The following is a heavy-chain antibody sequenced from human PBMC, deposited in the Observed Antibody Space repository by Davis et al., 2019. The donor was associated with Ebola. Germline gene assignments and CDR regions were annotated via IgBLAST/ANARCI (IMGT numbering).Heavy chain of an antibody. J-gene: IGHJ5*02. CDR2: VSYRGST. CDR3: ARHVTTITFNWFDP. D-gene: IGHD4-11*01. V-gene: IGHV4-39*01. Sequence: PSETLSLTCTVSGGSISGSDDYWGWIRQSPGKGLEWIGSVSYRGSTYDNPSLKSRITRSVDTSKNQFSLKVMSVTAADTAVYFCARHVTTITFNWFDPWGQGILVTVSS. CDR1: GGSISGSDDY.